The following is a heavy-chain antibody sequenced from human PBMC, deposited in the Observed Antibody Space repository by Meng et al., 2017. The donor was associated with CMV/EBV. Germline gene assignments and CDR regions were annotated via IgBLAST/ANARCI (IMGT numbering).Heavy chain of an antibody. CDR3: ARDGAVAGTLGYYYYYGMDV. CDR2: ISGSGSTI. Sequence: GESLKISCAASGFTFSSYEMNWVRQAPGKGLEWVSYISGSGSTIYYADSVKGRFTISRDNAKNSLYLQMNSLRAEDTAVYYCARDGAVAGTLGYYYYYGMDVWGQGTTVTVSS. D-gene: IGHD6-19*01. J-gene: IGHJ6*02. V-gene: IGHV3-48*03. CDR1: GFTFSSYE.